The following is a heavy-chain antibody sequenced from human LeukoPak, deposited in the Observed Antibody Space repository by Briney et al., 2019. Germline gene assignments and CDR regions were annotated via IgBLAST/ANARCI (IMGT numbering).Heavy chain of an antibody. D-gene: IGHD2-2*01. CDR2: IYHSGST. CDR3: ARVVPCSSTSCPPGNWFDP. Sequence: LRLSCAASGFTFSSYAMSWIRQPPGKGLEWIGYIYHSGSTYYNPSLKSRVTISVDRSKNQFSLKLSSVTAADTAVYYCARVVPCSSTSCPPGNWFDPWGQGTLVTVSS. V-gene: IGHV4-30-2*01. J-gene: IGHJ5*02. CDR1: GFTFSSYA.